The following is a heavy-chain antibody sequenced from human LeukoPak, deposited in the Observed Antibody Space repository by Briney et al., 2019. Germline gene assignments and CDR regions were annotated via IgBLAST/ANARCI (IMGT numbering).Heavy chain of an antibody. D-gene: IGHD6-6*01. J-gene: IGHJ6*02. Sequence: GGSLRLSCAASGFTFSSYAMSWVRQAPGKGLEWVANIKQDGSEKYYVDSVKGRFTISRDNAKNSLYLQMNSLRAEDTAVYYCARFGTSSNYYYYFGMDVWGQGTTVTVSS. V-gene: IGHV3-7*01. CDR1: GFTFSSYA. CDR2: IKQDGSEK. CDR3: ARFGTSSNYYYYFGMDV.